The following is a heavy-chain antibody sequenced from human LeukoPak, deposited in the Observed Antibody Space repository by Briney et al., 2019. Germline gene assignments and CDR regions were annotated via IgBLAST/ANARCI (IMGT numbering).Heavy chain of an antibody. CDR1: GFTFSSYA. J-gene: IGHJ4*02. Sequence: GGSLRLSCAASGFTFSSYAMSWVRQAPGKGLEWVSAISGSGGSTYYADSVKGRFTISRDNSKNTLYLRMNSLRDEDTAVYYCAKDAPVNIVVVPAANSWGQGTLVTVSS. CDR2: ISGSGGST. CDR3: AKDAPVNIVVVPAANS. D-gene: IGHD2-2*01. V-gene: IGHV3-23*01.